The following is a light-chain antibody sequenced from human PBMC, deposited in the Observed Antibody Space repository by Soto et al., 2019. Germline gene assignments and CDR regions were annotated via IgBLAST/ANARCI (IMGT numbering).Light chain of an antibody. CDR1: QSISSY. CDR3: QQTVSFPRT. CDR2: AAS. V-gene: IGKV1-39*01. Sequence: DIQMTQSPSSLSASVGDRVTITCRASQSISSYLNWYQHKPGKAPKLLIYAASSLQTGVPSRFSGSRSGTDFALTISSLQRDDFATYYCQQTVSFPRTFGQGTKVE. J-gene: IGKJ1*01.